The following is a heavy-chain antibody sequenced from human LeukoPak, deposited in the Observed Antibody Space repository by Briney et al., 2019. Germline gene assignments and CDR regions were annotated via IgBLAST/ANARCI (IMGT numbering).Heavy chain of an antibody. V-gene: IGHV3-48*02. Sequence: GGSLRLSCAASGFTFSRYSMNWVRQAPGKGLEWVSYISSSSSTIYYADSVKGRFTISRDNAKNSLYLQMNSLRDEDTAVYYCARDGGMREIKCQPEKWLQPSYFDYWGQGTLVTVSS. CDR1: GFTFSRYS. CDR3: ARDGGMREIKCQPEKWLQPSYFDY. CDR2: ISSSSSTI. J-gene: IGHJ4*02. D-gene: IGHD5-24*01.